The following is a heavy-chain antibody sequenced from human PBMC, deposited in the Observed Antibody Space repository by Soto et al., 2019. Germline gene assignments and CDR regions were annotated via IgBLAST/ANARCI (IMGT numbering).Heavy chain of an antibody. CDR2: IYYSGST. D-gene: IGHD2-8*01. CDR1: GGSFSGYY. Sequence: PSETLSLTCAVYGGSFSGYYWTWIRQSPGKGLEWIGYIYYSGSTNYNPSLKSRVTISVDTSKNQFSLKLSSVTAADTAVYYCARGYCTNGVCYDYWGQGTLVTV. J-gene: IGHJ4*02. V-gene: IGHV4-59*01. CDR3: ARGYCTNGVCYDY.